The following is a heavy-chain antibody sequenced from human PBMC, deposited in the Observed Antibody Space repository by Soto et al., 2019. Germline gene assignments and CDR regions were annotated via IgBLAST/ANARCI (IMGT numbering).Heavy chain of an antibody. V-gene: IGHV4-4*02. CDR2: IYHSGSP. J-gene: IGHJ4*02. D-gene: IGHD2-15*01. Sequence: PSETLSLTCAFSCWSIHSCNRWGWGPQAPRNGLEWIGEIYHSGSPNYNPSLKSRVTISVDKSKNQFSLKLSSVTAADTAVYYCARSACGGGSCYPYYFDYWGQGTLVTVSS. CDR3: ARSACGGGSCYPYYFDY. CDR1: CWSIHSCNR.